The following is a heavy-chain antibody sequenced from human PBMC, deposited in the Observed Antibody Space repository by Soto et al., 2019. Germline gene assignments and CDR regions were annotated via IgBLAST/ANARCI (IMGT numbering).Heavy chain of an antibody. Sequence: ASVKVSCKASGGTFSSYTISWVRQAPGQGLEWMGRIIPILGIANYAQKFQGRVTITADKSTSTAYMELSSLRSEDTAVYYCARDPDIVVVPAAIPSYNWFDPWGQGTLVTVSS. CDR2: IIPILGIA. D-gene: IGHD2-2*01. J-gene: IGHJ5*02. V-gene: IGHV1-69*04. CDR3: ARDPDIVVVPAAIPSYNWFDP. CDR1: GGTFSSYT.